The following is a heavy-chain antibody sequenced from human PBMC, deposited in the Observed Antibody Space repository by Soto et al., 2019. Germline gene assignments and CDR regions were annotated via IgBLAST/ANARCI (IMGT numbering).Heavy chain of an antibody. CDR2: ISAYNGNT. Sequence: ASVKVSCKASGYTLTSYGVSWVRQAPGQGLEWMGWISAYNGNTNYAQKLQGRVTMTTDTSTSTAYMELRSLRSDDTAVYYCARDRSSYDYGDYLVDYWGQGTLVTVSS. V-gene: IGHV1-18*01. D-gene: IGHD4-17*01. CDR1: GYTLTSYG. J-gene: IGHJ4*02. CDR3: ARDRSSYDYGDYLVDY.